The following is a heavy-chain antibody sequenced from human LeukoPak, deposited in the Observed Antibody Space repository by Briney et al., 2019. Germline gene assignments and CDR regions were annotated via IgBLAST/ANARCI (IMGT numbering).Heavy chain of an antibody. D-gene: IGHD3-9*01. J-gene: IGHJ3*02. CDR2: ISYDGRNK. CDR1: GFTFSSYS. CDR3: AKEYLRYFDWLPNLDI. V-gene: IGHV3-30*18. Sequence: GGSLRLSCAASGFTFSSYSMNWVRQTPGKGLEWVAVISYDGRNKYYTDSVKGRFPISRDNSKNTLYLQMNSLRAEDTAVYYCAKEYLRYFDWLPNLDIWGQGTMVTVSS.